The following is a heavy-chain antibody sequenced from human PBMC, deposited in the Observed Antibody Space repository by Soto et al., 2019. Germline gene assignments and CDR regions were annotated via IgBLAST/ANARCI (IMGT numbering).Heavy chain of an antibody. CDR2: ISAYNGNT. V-gene: IGHV1-18*01. Sequence: ASVKVSCKASGYTFTSYGISWVRQAPGQGLEWMGWISAYNGNTNYAQKLQGRVTMTTDTSTSTAYMELRSLRSDDTAVYYCARSGLKVLVVYAPPAPLDVWGQGTTVTVSS. CDR1: GYTFTSYG. CDR3: ARSGLKVLVVYAPPAPLDV. J-gene: IGHJ6*02. D-gene: IGHD2-8*01.